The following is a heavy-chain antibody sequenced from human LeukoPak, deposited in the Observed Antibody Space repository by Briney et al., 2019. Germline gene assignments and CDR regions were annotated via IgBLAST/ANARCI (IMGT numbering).Heavy chain of an antibody. CDR1: GVSISSYY. J-gene: IGHJ4*02. CDR2: IYYSGST. D-gene: IGHD3-9*01. Sequence: SETLSFTCTGSGVSISSYYWSWIRQPPGKGLEWIGYIYYSGSTNYNPSLKSRVTISVDTSKNQFSLKLSSVTAADTAVYYCARVSLGYDILTGYSSGLFDYWGQGTLVTVSS. CDR3: ARVSLGYDILTGYSSGLFDY. V-gene: IGHV4-59*01.